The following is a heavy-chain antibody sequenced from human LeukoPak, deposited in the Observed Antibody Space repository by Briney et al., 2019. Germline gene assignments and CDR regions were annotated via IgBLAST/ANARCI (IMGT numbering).Heavy chain of an antibody. CDR1: GGSISSYY. CDR2: VYYSGSP. J-gene: IGHJ4*02. CDR3: ARFEGYDFLTGYAYYFDY. Sequence: SETPSLTCTVSGGSISSYYWSWIRQPPGKGLEWIGCVYYSGSPDSNPSLRSRVTISIDTSKNQFSLKLYSVTAADTAVYYCARFEGYDFLTGYAYYFDYWGQGTLVTVSS. V-gene: IGHV4-59*01. D-gene: IGHD3-9*01.